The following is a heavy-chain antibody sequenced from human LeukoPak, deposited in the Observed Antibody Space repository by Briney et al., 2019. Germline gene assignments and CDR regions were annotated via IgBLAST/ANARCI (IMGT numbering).Heavy chain of an antibody. Sequence: GGSLRLSCAASGFSFSNYAMHWVRQAPGKGLEWVAVISYDGSSKSYADSLKGRFTIARDNSKNTLYLQMNSLSTEDTAVYYCASDAREVTPYYYYYMDVWGKGTTVTVSS. CDR1: GFSFSNYA. J-gene: IGHJ6*03. CDR2: ISYDGSSK. CDR3: ASDAREVTPYYYYYMDV. V-gene: IGHV3-30*01. D-gene: IGHD4-23*01.